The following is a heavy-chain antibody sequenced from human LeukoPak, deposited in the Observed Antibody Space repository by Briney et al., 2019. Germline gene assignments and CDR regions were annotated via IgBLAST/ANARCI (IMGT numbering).Heavy chain of an antibody. Sequence: GGSLRLSCVVSGFTFSSYWMSWVRQAPGKGLEWVANIKQDGSEKYYVDSVKGRLTISRDNAKNSLYLQMNSLRAEDTAVYYCARVPPTMVTLFDYWGQGTLVTVSS. CDR1: GFTFSSYW. V-gene: IGHV3-7*01. CDR3: ARVPPTMVTLFDY. CDR2: IKQDGSEK. D-gene: IGHD5-18*01. J-gene: IGHJ4*02.